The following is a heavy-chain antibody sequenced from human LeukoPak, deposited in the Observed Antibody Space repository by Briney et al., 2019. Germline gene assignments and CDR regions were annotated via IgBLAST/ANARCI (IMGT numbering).Heavy chain of an antibody. D-gene: IGHD3-22*01. CDR3: ARDVDSSGYWGDY. V-gene: IGHV1-2*02. J-gene: IGHJ4*02. CDR2: INPNSGGT. Sequence: ASVKVSCKASGYTFTGYYMHWVRQAPGQGLEWMGWINPNSGGTNYAQKFQGRVTMTRETSISTAYMELSRLRSDDTAVYYCARDVDSSGYWGDYWGQGTLVTVSS. CDR1: GYTFTGYY.